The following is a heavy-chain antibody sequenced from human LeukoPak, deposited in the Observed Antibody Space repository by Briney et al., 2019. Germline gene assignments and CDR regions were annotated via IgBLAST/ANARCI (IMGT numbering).Heavy chain of an antibody. CDR2: ISGSGGST. CDR3: AKVTTYYYDSNGYYSHYFDY. D-gene: IGHD3-22*01. V-gene: IGHV3-23*01. J-gene: IGHJ4*02. CDR1: GFTFSSYG. Sequence: GGTLRLSCAAAGFTFSSYGMSWVRQAPGKGLEWVSAISGSGGSTYYAVSVKGRFTISRDNSKNTLYLQMNSLRAEDTAVYYCAKVTTYYYDSNGYYSHYFDYWGQGTLVTVSS.